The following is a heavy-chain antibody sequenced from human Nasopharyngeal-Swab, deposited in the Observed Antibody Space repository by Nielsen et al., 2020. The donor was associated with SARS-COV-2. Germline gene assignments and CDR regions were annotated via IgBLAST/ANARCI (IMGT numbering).Heavy chain of an antibody. CDR2: YPGDSDT. V-gene: IGHV5-51*01. D-gene: IGHD2-21*01. Sequence: GESLKISCKGSGYSFTSYWIGWVRQMPGKGLEWMGIYPGDSDTRYSPSFQGRVTISADKSISTAYLQWSSLKASDTAMYYCARPSFHEGFDYWGQGTLVTVSS. CDR3: ARPSFHEGFDY. CDR1: GYSFTSYW. J-gene: IGHJ4*02.